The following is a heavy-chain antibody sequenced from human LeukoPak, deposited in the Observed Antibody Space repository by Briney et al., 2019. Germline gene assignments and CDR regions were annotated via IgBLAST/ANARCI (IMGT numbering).Heavy chain of an antibody. CDR3: ARHTAATVVAPIDY. Sequence: TSSETLSLTCTVSGGSISSSSYYWGWIRQPPGKGLEWIGNIYYSGSTYYNPSLKSRVTISVDTSKNQFSLKLSSVTAADTAVYYCARHTAATVVAPIDYWGQGTLVTISS. D-gene: IGHD4-23*01. CDR2: IYYSGST. J-gene: IGHJ4*02. CDR1: GGSISSSSYY. V-gene: IGHV4-39*01.